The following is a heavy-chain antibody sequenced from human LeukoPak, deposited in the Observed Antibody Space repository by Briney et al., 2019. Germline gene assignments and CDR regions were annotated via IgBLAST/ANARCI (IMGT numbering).Heavy chain of an antibody. Sequence: SVKVSCKASGGTFISCAISWVRQAPGQGLEWMGGIIPIFGTANYAQKFQGRVTITADESTSTAYMELSSLRSEDTAVYYCARAVEMATIQGAMAFDIWGQGTMVTVSS. J-gene: IGHJ3*02. CDR3: ARAVEMATIQGAMAFDI. V-gene: IGHV1-69*13. D-gene: IGHD5-24*01. CDR1: GGTFISCA. CDR2: IIPIFGTA.